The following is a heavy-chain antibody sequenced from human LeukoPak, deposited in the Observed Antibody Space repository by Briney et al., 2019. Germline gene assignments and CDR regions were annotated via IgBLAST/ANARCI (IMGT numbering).Heavy chain of an antibody. CDR1: GYSISSGYY. D-gene: IGHD6-13*01. V-gene: IGHV4-38-2*02. Sequence: SETLSLTCTVSGYSISSGYYWGWIGQPPGKGLGWIGSIYHSGSTYYNPSLKSRVTISVDTSKNQFSLKLSSVTAADTAVYYCARDAAGYSSSWYLDWFDPWGQGTLVTVSS. CDR3: ARDAAGYSSSWYLDWFDP. CDR2: IYHSGST. J-gene: IGHJ5*02.